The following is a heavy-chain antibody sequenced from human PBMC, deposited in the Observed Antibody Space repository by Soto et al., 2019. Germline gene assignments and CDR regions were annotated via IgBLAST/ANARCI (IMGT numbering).Heavy chain of an antibody. D-gene: IGHD2-2*01. J-gene: IGHJ4*02. CDR3: AKDCDNVVPAAHPIDY. Sequence: GGSLRLSCAASGFTFSSYAMSWVRQAPGKGLEWVSAISGSGGSTYYADSVKGRFTISRDNSKNTLYLQMNSLRAEDTAVYYCAKDCDNVVPAAHPIDYWGQGTLVTVSS. V-gene: IGHV3-23*01. CDR2: ISGSGGST. CDR1: GFTFSSYA.